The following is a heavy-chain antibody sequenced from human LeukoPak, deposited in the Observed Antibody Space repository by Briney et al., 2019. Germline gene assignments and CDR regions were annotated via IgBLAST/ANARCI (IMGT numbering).Heavy chain of an antibody. Sequence: GASVKLSCKASGYTFTCYYMHWVRQPPGQGLEWMGWINPNSSGTNYAQKFQGRVTMTRDTSISTAYMELSRLRSDDTAVYYCARDMKLIAAAGTRPPNWFDPWGQGTLVTVSS. V-gene: IGHV1-2*02. CDR2: INPNSSGT. CDR1: GYTFTCYY. D-gene: IGHD6-13*01. CDR3: ARDMKLIAAAGTRPPNWFDP. J-gene: IGHJ5*02.